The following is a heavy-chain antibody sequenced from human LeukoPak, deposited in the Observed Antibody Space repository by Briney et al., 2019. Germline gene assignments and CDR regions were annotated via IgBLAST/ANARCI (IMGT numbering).Heavy chain of an antibody. CDR2: ISDNGGGT. D-gene: IGHD6-19*01. J-gene: IGHJ5*02. CDR1: GFTFSSYA. CDR3: AKARFGSGWYDN. V-gene: IGHV3-23*01. Sequence: GGSLRLSCAASGFTFSSYAMSWVRQAPGKGLEWVSVISDNGGGTYYADSVKGRFTIYRDNFKNTLYLQMNSLRAEDTAVYYCAKARFGSGWYDNWGQGTLVTVSS.